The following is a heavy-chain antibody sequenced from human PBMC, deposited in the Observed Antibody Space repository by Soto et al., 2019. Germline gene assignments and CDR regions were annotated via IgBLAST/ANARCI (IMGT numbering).Heavy chain of an antibody. CDR3: AREKDSTMGPCFDS. J-gene: IGHJ5*01. V-gene: IGHV3-33*08. D-gene: IGHD5-18*01. CDR2: IWYDGSNK. Sequence: GGSLRLSCAASGFTFSSYGMHWVRQAPGKGLEWVAVIWYDGSNKDYGDSVKGRCTISRDNSKNTLYLQINSLRAEDTAVYFCAREKDSTMGPCFDSWGQGTLVTVSS. CDR1: GFTFSSYG.